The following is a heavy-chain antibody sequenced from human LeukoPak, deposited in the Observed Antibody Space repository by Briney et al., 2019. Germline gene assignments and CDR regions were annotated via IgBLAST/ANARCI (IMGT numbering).Heavy chain of an antibody. CDR1: GYTFTDFY. D-gene: IGHD6-19*01. CDR3: ARDLELYSSSFFFDY. CDR2: INPNTGAT. Sequence: ASVKVSCKTFGYTFTDFYIHWVRQAPGQGLEWMGWINPNTGATNYAQKFQGRVTMTRDTSITTVYMELNRLRSDDTAVYYCARDLELYSSSFFFDYWGQGTLVTVSS. V-gene: IGHV1-2*02. J-gene: IGHJ4*02.